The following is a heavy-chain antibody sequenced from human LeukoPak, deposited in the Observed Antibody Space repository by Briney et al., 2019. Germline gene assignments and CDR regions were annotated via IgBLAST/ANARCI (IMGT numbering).Heavy chain of an antibody. CDR1: GFTFNNYA. J-gene: IGHJ6*02. CDR2: MSSNGNSR. CDR3: ARGTAYSYGMDV. Sequence: PGGSLRLSCAASGFTFNNYAMHWVRQAPGKGLEWVTIMSSNGNSRFYANSVRGRFTVSRGSSNNTLYLQMNGLSAKVTAVYYCARGTAYSYGMDVWAQGTTVIVSS. D-gene: IGHD5-18*01. V-gene: IGHV3-30*01.